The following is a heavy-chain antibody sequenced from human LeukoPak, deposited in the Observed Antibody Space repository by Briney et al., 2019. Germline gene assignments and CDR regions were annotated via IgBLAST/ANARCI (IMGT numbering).Heavy chain of an antibody. J-gene: IGHJ4*02. Sequence: SETLSLTCAVSGGSISSTNWWSWVRQPPGKGLEWIGEISHSGSTNYNPSLKSRVTISVDTSKNQFSLKLSSVTAADTAVYYCARGPGGSYYDDYFDYWGQGTLVTVS. CDR2: ISHSGST. CDR3: ARGPGGSYYDDYFDY. D-gene: IGHD1-26*01. CDR1: GGSISSTNW. V-gene: IGHV4-4*02.